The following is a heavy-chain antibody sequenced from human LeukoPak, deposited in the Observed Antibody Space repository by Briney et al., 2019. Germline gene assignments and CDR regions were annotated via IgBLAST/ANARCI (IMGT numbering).Heavy chain of an antibody. CDR2: ISYDGSNT. D-gene: IGHD3-22*01. CDR1: GFTFISYS. Sequence: GGSLRLSCAASGFTFISYSMNWVRQAPAKGLEWVAVISYDGSNTYYADSVKGRFTISRDNSKNTLYLQMNSLRAEDTALYYCAKDPFSCRSSGCHGIDYWGQGTLVTVSS. J-gene: IGHJ4*02. CDR3: AKDPFSCRSSGCHGIDY. V-gene: IGHV3-30*18.